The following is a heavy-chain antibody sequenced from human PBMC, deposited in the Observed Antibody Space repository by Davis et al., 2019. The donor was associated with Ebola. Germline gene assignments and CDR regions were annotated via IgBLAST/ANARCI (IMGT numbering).Heavy chain of an antibody. V-gene: IGHV3-48*03. D-gene: IGHD6-6*01. CDR2: ISSSGSTI. CDR1: GFTFSSYE. J-gene: IGHJ6*02. CDR3: AKDMGTQIAARPFDYYYYGMDV. Sequence: PGGSLRLSCAASGFTFSSYEMNWVRQAPGKGLEWVSYISSSGSTIYYADSVKGRFTISRDNAKNSLYLQMNSLRAEDTALYYCAKDMGTQIAARPFDYYYYGMDVWGQGTTVTVSS.